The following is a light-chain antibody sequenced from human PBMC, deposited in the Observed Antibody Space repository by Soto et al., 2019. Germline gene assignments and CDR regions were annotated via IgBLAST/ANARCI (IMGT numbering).Light chain of an antibody. J-gene: IGLJ3*02. CDR1: SSDVGGYRY. CDR3: SSYTSTSAYVV. Sequence: QSALTQPASVSGSPGQSITISCTGTSSDVGGYRYVSWYQQHPGKVPKLIIYDVSNRPSGISDRFSGSKSANTASLTISGLQAEDEADYYCSSYTSTSAYVVFGGGTKLTVL. V-gene: IGLV2-14*01. CDR2: DVS.